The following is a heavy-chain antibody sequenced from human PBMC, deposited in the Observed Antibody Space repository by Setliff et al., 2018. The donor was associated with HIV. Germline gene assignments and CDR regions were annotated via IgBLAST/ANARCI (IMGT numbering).Heavy chain of an antibody. Sequence: GASVKVSCKASGDPFTTYDINWVRQATGQGPEWIGWMNTNSGVADYLKKFQDRVIMTRDTSTNTAHMELIRPRHEDTAIYYCARAHYSVAMTRNRFDPWGQGTLVTVSS. CDR2: MNTNSGVA. V-gene: IGHV1-8*02. CDR1: GDPFTTYD. J-gene: IGHJ5*02. CDR3: ARAHYSVAMTRNRFDP. D-gene: IGHD5-12*01.